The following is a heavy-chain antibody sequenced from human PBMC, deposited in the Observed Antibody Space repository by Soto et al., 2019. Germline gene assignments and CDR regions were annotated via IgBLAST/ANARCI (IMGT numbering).Heavy chain of an antibody. J-gene: IGHJ4*02. CDR2: IWYDGTNK. CDR1: GFTFSSYA. CDR3: ARAQSSGNYYSDY. V-gene: IGHV3-33*01. Sequence: GSLRLSCAASGFTFSSYAMHWVRQAPGKGLEWVAVIWYDGTNKYYVDSVKGRFTVSRDNSKNTLYLQMSSLRAEDTAVYYCARAQSSGNYYSDYWGQGTLVTAPQ. D-gene: IGHD1-26*01.